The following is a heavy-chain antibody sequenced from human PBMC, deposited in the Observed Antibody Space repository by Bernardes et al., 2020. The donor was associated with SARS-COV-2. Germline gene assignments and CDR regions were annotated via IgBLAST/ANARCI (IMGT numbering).Heavy chain of an antibody. D-gene: IGHD3-3*01. CDR1: GFTFSAYA. CDR3: ARLQYNFGSGPHY. Sequence: GGSLRLSCAASGFTFSAYALSWVRQAPGKGLEWVSGIGGSVGSTYYADSVKGRFTISRDNSKNTLYLQMTSLRAEDTAVYYCARLQYNFGSGPHYGGQGTLVTVSS. CDR2: IGGSVGST. V-gene: IGHV3-23*01. J-gene: IGHJ4*02.